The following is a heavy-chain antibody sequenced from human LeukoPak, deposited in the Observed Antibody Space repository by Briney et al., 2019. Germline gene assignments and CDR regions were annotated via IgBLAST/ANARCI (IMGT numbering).Heavy chain of an antibody. J-gene: IGHJ4*02. CDR2: ISGSGGST. Sequence: GGSLRLSCAASGLPFSSYAMSWVRQAPGKGLEWVSDISGSGGSTYYPDSVKGRFTISRDNSKNTLYLQMNSLRAEDTAVYYCARALPSSWYYFDYWGQGTLVTVSS. CDR3: ARALPSSWYYFDY. CDR1: GLPFSSYA. V-gene: IGHV3-23*01. D-gene: IGHD6-13*01.